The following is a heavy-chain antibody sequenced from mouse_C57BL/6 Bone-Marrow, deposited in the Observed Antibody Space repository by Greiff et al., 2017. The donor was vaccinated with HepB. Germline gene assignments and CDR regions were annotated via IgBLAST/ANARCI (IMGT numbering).Heavy chain of an antibody. D-gene: IGHD2-4*01. Sequence: EVKVEESGGGLVKPGGSLKLSCAASGFTFSSYAMSWVRQTPEKRLEWVATISDGGSYTYYPDNVKGRFTISRDNAKNNLYLQMSHLKSEDTAMYYCAREGDYDYDVGRFAYWGQGTLVTVSA. J-gene: IGHJ3*01. CDR2: ISDGGSYT. CDR1: GFTFSSYA. V-gene: IGHV5-4*01. CDR3: AREGDYDYDVGRFAY.